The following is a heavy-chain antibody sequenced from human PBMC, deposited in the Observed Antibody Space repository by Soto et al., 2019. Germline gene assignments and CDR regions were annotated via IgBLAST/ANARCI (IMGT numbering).Heavy chain of an antibody. CDR2: IYYSGST. Sequence: SETLSLTCTVSGGSISSYYWSWIRQPPGKGLEWIGYIYYSGSTNYNPSLKSRVTISVDTSKNQFSLKLSSVTTADTAVYYCARDRAFGGVIVYYGMDVWGQGTTVTVSS. J-gene: IGHJ6*02. V-gene: IGHV4-59*01. D-gene: IGHD3-16*02. CDR3: ARDRAFGGVIVYYGMDV. CDR1: GGSISSYY.